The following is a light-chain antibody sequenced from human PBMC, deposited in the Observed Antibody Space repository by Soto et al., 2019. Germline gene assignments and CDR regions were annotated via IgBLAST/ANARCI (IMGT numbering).Light chain of an antibody. CDR3: QSYDSSLSRYV. CDR2: TNT. CDR1: SSNFGAGYD. Sequence: QYVLTQPPSVSGAPGQRVTIACTGGSSNFGAGYDVHWYQQLPGTAPKLLIHTNTNRPSGVPDRFSGSKSDTSASLAITGLQAEDEADYYCQSYDSSLSRYVFGTRTKVTVL. V-gene: IGLV1-40*01. J-gene: IGLJ1*01.